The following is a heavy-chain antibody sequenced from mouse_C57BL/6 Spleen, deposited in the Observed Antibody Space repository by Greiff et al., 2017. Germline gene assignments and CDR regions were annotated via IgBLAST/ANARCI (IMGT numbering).Heavy chain of an antibody. J-gene: IGHJ3*01. Sequence: VQRVESGAELVKPGASVKLSCKASGYTFTSYWMHWVKQRPGQGLEWIGMIHPNSGSTNYNEKFKSKATLTVDKSSSTAYMQLSSLTSEDSAVYYCARNDGYYAAWFAYWGQGTLVTVSA. CDR3: ARNDGYYAAWFAY. CDR1: GYTFTSYW. D-gene: IGHD2-3*01. V-gene: IGHV1-64*01. CDR2: IHPNSGST.